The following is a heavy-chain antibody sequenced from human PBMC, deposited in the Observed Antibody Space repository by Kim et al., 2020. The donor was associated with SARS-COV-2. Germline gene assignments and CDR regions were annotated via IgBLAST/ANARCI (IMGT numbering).Heavy chain of an antibody. V-gene: IGHV4-38-2*02. J-gene: IGHJ4*02. Sequence: SETLSLTCTVSGYSISSGYYWGWIRQPPGKGLEWIGSIYHSGSTYYNPSLKSRVTISVDTSKNQFSLKLSSVTAADTAVYYCAIMHAGATTGAAWGQGTL. CDR3: AIMHAGATTGAA. D-gene: IGHD1-26*01. CDR2: IYHSGST. CDR1: GYSISSGYY.